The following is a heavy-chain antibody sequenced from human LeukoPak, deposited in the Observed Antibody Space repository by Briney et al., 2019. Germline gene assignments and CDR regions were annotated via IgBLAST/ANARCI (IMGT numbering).Heavy chain of an antibody. J-gene: IGHJ4*02. CDR1: GFTFGDYS. Sequence: GGSLRLSCTASGFTFGDYSMTWFRQAPGKGLEWVSFIRNKASGGTTEHAASARGRFTTSRDDSKSIAYPQMNSLKTEDTALYYCTRDRIMTDFWGQRTLVTVSS. D-gene: IGHD2-15*01. CDR3: TRDRIMTDF. V-gene: IGHV3-49*03. CDR2: IRNKASGGTT.